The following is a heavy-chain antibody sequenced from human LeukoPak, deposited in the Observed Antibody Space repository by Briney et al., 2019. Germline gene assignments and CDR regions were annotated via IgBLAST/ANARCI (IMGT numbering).Heavy chain of an antibody. CDR3: ARAISAMVADN. V-gene: IGHV3-33*01. D-gene: IGHD5-18*01. CDR1: GFTFSTYG. CDR2: IRYDGGNK. J-gene: IGHJ4*02. Sequence: GGSLRLSCAASGFTFSTYGMHWVRQAPGKGLEWVAVIRYDGGNKNYGDSVKGRFTISRDNSKNTLYLQMNSLRAEDMAVYYCARAISAMVADNWGQGTLVTVSS.